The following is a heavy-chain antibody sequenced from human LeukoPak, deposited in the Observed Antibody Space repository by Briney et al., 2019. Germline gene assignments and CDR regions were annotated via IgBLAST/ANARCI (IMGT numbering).Heavy chain of an antibody. CDR3: ARDARYTPDY. CDR2: ITSDGSDT. CDR1: GFTFNAYW. V-gene: IGHV3-74*01. Sequence: PGGSRRLSCAASGFTFNAYWMHWVRQDPGKGLVWFSRITSDGSDTTYADSVKGRFTMSRDNAKNTLYLQMNGLRAEDTAVYYCARDARYTPDYWGQGTLVTVSS. D-gene: IGHD1-14*01. J-gene: IGHJ4*02.